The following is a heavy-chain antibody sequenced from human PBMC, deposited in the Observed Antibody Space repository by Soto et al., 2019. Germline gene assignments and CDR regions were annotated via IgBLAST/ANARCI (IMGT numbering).Heavy chain of an antibody. CDR3: AKSGALSYGMDV. V-gene: IGHV3-23*01. Sequence: XGSLRLSCSAAGFTFSSYALGWVRQAPGRGLECVSAISGSGGSTYYADSVKGRFTISRDNSKNTLYLQMNSLRAEDTAVYYCAKSGALSYGMDVWGQGNTVTVSS. CDR2: ISGSGGST. D-gene: IGHD1-26*01. J-gene: IGHJ6*02. CDR1: GFTFSSYA.